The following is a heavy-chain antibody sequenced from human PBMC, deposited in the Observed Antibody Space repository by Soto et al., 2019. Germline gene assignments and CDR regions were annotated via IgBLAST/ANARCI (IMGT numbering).Heavy chain of an antibody. Sequence: GGSLRLSCAASGFTFSSYAMSWVRQAPGKGLEWVSAISGSGGSTYYADSVKGRFTISRDNSKNTLYLQMNSLRAEETAVYYCAMSGGDYDYVWGSLSFGYWGQGTLVTVSS. D-gene: IGHD3-16*01. CDR1: GFTFSSYA. CDR2: ISGSGGST. CDR3: AMSGGDYDYVWGSLSFGY. J-gene: IGHJ4*02. V-gene: IGHV3-23*01.